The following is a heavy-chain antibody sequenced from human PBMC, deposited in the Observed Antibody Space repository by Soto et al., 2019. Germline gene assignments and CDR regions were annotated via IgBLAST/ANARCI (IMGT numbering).Heavy chain of an antibody. CDR1: GGSISSYY. V-gene: IGHV4-59*01. CDR3: KRSNGRY. Sequence: QVQLQESGPGLVKPSETLSLTCTVSGGSISSYYWSWIRQPPGKGLEWIGYIYYSGSTNYNPSLKWRVTISVDTSKNQFSLKLSYVTSADPAVYNCKRSNGRYWGQGTLATVSS. J-gene: IGHJ4*02. CDR2: IYYSGST. D-gene: IGHD2-8*01.